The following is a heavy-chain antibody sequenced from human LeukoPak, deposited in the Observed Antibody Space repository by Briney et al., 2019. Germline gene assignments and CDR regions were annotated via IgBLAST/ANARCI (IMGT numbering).Heavy chain of an antibody. D-gene: IGHD4-11*01. Sequence: GGSLRLSCAASGFTFSSYSMNWDRQAPGKGLEWVSSISSSSSYIYYADSVKGRFTISRDNAKNSLYLQMNSLRAEDTAVYYCARDPYSGLFDYWGQGTLVTVSS. CDR2: ISSSSSYI. CDR3: ARDPYSGLFDY. V-gene: IGHV3-21*01. J-gene: IGHJ4*02. CDR1: GFTFSSYS.